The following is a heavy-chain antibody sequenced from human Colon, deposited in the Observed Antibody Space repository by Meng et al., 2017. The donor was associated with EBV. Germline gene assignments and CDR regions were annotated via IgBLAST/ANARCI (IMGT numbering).Heavy chain of an antibody. D-gene: IGHD3-22*01. Sequence: VELVQVGAEVKKPGASVKVSCKASGYTFTGYYMHWVRQAPGQGLEWMGWININSGGTNYAQKFQGWITMTRDTSISTAYMELSRLRSDDTAVYYCARGGDTTMAGHYDSSGYYLGDYWGQGTLVTVSS. CDR3: ARGGDTTMAGHYDSSGYYLGDY. CDR1: GYTFTGYY. CDR2: ININSGGT. J-gene: IGHJ4*02. V-gene: IGHV1-2*04.